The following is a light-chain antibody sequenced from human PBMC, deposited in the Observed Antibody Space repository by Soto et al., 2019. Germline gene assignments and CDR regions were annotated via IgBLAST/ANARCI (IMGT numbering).Light chain of an antibody. CDR3: QQSYSTPIT. J-gene: IGKJ5*01. CDR2: AAS. CDR1: QSISSY. Sequence: SPSSLSASVGDRVTITCRASQSISSYLNWYQQKPGKAPKLLIYAASSLQSGVPSRFSGSGSGTDFTLTISSLQPDDFATYYCQQSYSTPITFGQGTRLEIK. V-gene: IGKV1-39*01.